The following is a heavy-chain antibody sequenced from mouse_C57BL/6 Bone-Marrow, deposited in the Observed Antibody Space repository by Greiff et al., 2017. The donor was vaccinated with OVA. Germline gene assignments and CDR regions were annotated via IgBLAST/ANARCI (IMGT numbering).Heavy chain of an antibody. CDR2: ISSGSSTI. CDR3: ARLHYYGSRGDY. J-gene: IGHJ4*01. CDR1: GFTFSDYG. D-gene: IGHD1-1*01. V-gene: IGHV5-17*01. Sequence: EVKLMESGGGLVKPGGSLKLSCAASGFTFSDYGMHWVRQAPEKGLEWVAYISSGSSTIYYADTVKGRFTISRDNAKNTLFLQMTSLRSEDTAMYYCARLHYYGSRGDYWGQGTSVTVSS.